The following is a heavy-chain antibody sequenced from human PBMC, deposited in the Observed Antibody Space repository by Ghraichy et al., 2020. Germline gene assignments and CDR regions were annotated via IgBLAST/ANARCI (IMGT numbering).Heavy chain of an antibody. V-gene: IGHV1-2*06. CDR2: INPNSGGT. Sequence: ASVKVSCKASGYTFTGYYMHWVRQAPGQGLEWMGRINPNSGGTNYAQKFQGRVTMTRDTSISTAYMELSRLRSDDTAVYYCARDVLGYSSGWYPLDYWGQGTLVTVSS. D-gene: IGHD6-19*01. CDR3: ARDVLGYSSGWYPLDY. CDR1: GYTFTGYY. J-gene: IGHJ4*02.